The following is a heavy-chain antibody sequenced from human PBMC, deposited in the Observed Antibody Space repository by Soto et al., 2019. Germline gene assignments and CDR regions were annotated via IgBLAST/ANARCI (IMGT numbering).Heavy chain of an antibody. CDR3: ARMSYYYYYMDV. CDR1: GGSISSYY. CDR2: IYYSGST. V-gene: IGHV4-59*08. J-gene: IGHJ6*03. Sequence: SETLYLTCTVSGGSISSYYWSWIRQPPGKGLEWIGYIYYSGSTNYNPSLKSRVTISVDTSKNQFSLKLSSVTAADTAVYYCARMSYYYYYMDVWGKGTTVTVSS.